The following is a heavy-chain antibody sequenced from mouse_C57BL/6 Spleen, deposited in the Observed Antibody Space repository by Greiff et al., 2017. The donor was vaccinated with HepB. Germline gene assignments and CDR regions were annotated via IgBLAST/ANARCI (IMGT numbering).Heavy chain of an antibody. Sequence: QVQLKQSGAELVRPGASVKLSCKASGYTFTDYYINWVKQRPGQGLEWIARIYPGSGNTYYNEQSKGTATLTAEKSSSTAYMQLSSLTSEASAVYFCARVLRGDYWYFDVWGTGTTVTVSS. D-gene: IGHD1-1*01. CDR3: ARVLRGDYWYFDV. CDR1: GYTFTDYY. CDR2: IYPGSGNT. V-gene: IGHV1-76*01. J-gene: IGHJ1*03.